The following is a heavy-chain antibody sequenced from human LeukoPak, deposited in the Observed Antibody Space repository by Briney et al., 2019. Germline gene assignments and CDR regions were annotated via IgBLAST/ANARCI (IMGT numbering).Heavy chain of an antibody. J-gene: IGHJ5*02. CDR1: GGSVSSGDYY. CDR3: ASRGRYWFDP. Sequence: SQTLSLTCTVSGGSVSSGDYYWSWIRQPPGKGLEWIGYIYYSGSTHYNPSLKSRVTISVDTSKNQFSLKLSSVTAADTAVYYCASRGRYWFDPWGQGTLVTVPS. CDR2: IYYSGST. V-gene: IGHV4-30-4*08.